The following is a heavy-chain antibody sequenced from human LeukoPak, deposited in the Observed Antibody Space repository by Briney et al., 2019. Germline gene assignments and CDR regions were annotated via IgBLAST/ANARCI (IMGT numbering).Heavy chain of an antibody. D-gene: IGHD3-22*01. J-gene: IGHJ4*02. V-gene: IGHV4-39*01. Sequence: SETLSLTCTVSGGSISSNSYYWGWIRQPPGKGLELIGSIYYSGSTYYNPSLKSRVTISVDTSQNQFSLKLSSVAAADTAVYYCARGRDYYDSSGYYYFDYWGQGTLVTVSS. CDR2: IYYSGST. CDR1: GGSISSNSYY. CDR3: ARGRDYYDSSGYYYFDY.